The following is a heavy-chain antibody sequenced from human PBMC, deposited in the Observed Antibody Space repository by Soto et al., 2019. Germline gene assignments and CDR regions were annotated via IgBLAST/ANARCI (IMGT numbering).Heavy chain of an antibody. Sequence: EVHLGESGGGLVKPGGSPRLSCAVSGFTFSSCTMNWVRQAPGKGLEWVSSISPSSGHIYYADSVKGRFTISRDNAKNSLFLQMNSLRGEDTAVYYCSGCSGGACHKNYGMDVWGQGTTVTVSS. CDR1: GFTFSSCT. V-gene: IGHV3-21*06. CDR2: ISPSSGHI. CDR3: SGCSGGACHKNYGMDV. J-gene: IGHJ6*02. D-gene: IGHD2-15*01.